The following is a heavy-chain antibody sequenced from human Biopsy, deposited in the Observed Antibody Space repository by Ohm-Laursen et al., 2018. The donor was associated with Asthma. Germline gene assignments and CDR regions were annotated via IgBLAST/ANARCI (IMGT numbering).Heavy chain of an antibody. J-gene: IGHJ6*02. CDR1: GFSFRDYY. CDR3: ARGLEGSDWGPFYFFGLDV. CDR2: ISSSGSTR. D-gene: IGHD7-27*01. V-gene: IGHV3-11*01. Sequence: GSLRLSCTASGFSFRDYYMTWMRQSPGKGLEWVSSISSSGSTRYPAESVMGRFTISRDNDRNSLFLQMTSLRAEDTGIYFCARGLEGSDWGPFYFFGLDVWGQGTPVAVSS.